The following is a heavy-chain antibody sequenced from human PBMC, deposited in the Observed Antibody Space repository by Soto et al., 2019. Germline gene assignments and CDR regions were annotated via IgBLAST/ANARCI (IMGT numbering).Heavy chain of an antibody. CDR1: GFTFSSYG. CDR2: ISYDGSNK. V-gene: IGHV3-30*18. Sequence: QVQLVESGGGVVQPGRSLRLSCAASGFTFSSYGMHWVRQAPGKGLEWVAVISYDGSNKYYADSVKGRFTISRDNSXXTLYLQMNSLRAEDTAVYYCAKDPAYCGGDCHFDYWGQGTLVTVSS. D-gene: IGHD2-21*02. CDR3: AKDPAYCGGDCHFDY. J-gene: IGHJ4*02.